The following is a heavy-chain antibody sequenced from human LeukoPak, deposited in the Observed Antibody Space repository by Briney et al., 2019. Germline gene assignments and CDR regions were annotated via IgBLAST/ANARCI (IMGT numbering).Heavy chain of an antibody. J-gene: IGHJ4*02. CDR1: GFTFSSYA. V-gene: IGHV3-23*01. CDR2: ISGSGGST. D-gene: IGHD3-22*01. Sequence: HSGGSLRLSCAASGFTFSSYAMSWVRQAPGKGLEWVSAISGSGGSTYYADSVKGRFTISRDNSKNTLYLQMNSLRAEDTAVYYCAKSVRRYYDSSGFDFWGQGTLVTVSS. CDR3: AKSVRRYYDSSGFDF.